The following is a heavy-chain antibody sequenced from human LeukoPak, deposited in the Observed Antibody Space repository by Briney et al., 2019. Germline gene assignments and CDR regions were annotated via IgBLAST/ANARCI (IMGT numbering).Heavy chain of an antibody. V-gene: IGHV3-23*01. Sequence: GGSLRLSCAASGFTFSSYSMSWVRQAPGKGLEWVSAINGSGGSTYYADSVKGRFTISRDNSKNTLYLQMNSLRAEDTAVYYCAISPCFDFWSGYSVRWGQGPLVTVSA. CDR1: GFTFSSYS. CDR3: AISPCFDFWSGYSVR. CDR2: INGSGGST. D-gene: IGHD3-3*01. J-gene: IGHJ4*02.